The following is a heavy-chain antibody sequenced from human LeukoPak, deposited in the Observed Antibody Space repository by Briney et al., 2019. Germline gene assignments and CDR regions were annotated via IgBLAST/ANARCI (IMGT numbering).Heavy chain of an antibody. V-gene: IGHV3-23*01. Sequence: GGSLRLSRVASGFTFGSYAMSWVRQAPGKGLEWVSAISGSGGNTFYADSVKGRFTISRDNSKNTLYLQMNSLRAEDTAVYYCAKEMGAAWVDAFDIWGQGTMVTVSS. CDR1: GFTFGSYA. D-gene: IGHD1-26*01. J-gene: IGHJ3*02. CDR3: AKEMGAAWVDAFDI. CDR2: ISGSGGNT.